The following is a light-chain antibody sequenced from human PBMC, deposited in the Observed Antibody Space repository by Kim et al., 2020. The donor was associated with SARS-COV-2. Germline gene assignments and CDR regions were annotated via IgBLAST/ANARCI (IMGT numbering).Light chain of an antibody. J-gene: IGKJ1*01. V-gene: IGKV3-20*01. CDR2: GTS. CDR3: QQYGDTEWT. Sequence: EIVLTQSPGTLSLSPGERATLSCRASQSVNGNYFAWYQQKVGRVPRLLIYGTSSRATGIPDRFSASGSGTDFTLTISRLEPEDFAMYHCQQYGDTEWTFGQGTKVDIK. CDR1: QSVNGNY.